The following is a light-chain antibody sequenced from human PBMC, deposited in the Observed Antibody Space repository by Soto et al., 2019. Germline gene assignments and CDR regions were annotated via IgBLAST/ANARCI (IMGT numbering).Light chain of an antibody. CDR3: QHYVNSPPFT. CDR1: QSVSSGY. V-gene: IGKV3-20*01. CDR2: GVS. J-gene: IGKJ5*01. Sequence: EIVLTQSPGTLSLSPGERATLSCRASQSVSSGYLAWYQQKPGQAPRLLIYGVSSRATGIPDRFSGSGSGTDFTLTISRLEPEDFAVYYCQHYVNSPPFTFGQGTRLEIK.